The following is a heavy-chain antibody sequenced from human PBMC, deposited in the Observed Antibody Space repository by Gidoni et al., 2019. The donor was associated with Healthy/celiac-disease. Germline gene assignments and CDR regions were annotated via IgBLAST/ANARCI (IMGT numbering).Heavy chain of an antibody. J-gene: IGHJ3*02. Sequence: QVQLVQSGAEVKKPGASVKVSCKASGYTFTGYYMHWVRQAPGQGLEWMGWINPNRGGTNYEQKFQGRVTMTRETSISTAYMELSRLRSDDTAVYYCARGQIWADAFDIWGQGTMVTVSS. CDR2: INPNRGGT. D-gene: IGHD5-18*01. CDR1: GYTFTGYY. CDR3: ARGQIWADAFDI. V-gene: IGHV1-2*02.